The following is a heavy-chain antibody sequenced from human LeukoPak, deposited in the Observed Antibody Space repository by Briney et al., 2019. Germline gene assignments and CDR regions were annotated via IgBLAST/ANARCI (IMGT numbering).Heavy chain of an antibody. J-gene: IGHJ4*02. CDR3: AKDRYYDSSGYYYGDY. CDR1: GFTFDDYG. Sequence: GGSLRLSCAASGFTFDDYGMHWVRQAPGKGLEWVSAISGSGGSTYYADSVKGRFTISRDNSKNTLYLQMNSLRAEDTAVYYCAKDRYYDSSGYYYGDYWGQGTLVTVSS. D-gene: IGHD3-22*01. CDR2: ISGSGGST. V-gene: IGHV3-23*01.